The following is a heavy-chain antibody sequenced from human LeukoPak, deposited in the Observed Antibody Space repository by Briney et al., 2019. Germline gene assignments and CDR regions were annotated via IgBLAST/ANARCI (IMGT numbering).Heavy chain of an antibody. J-gene: IGHJ4*02. CDR1: GFTFSRDW. D-gene: IGHD6-19*01. V-gene: IGHV3-7*04. Sequence: GGCLRLSCAASGFTFSRDWMSWGGQAAGKGGEGGANIKEDGSIQYFLPSVQGPFTISRDTANNSLYLQMNSLRAEDTAVYYCARGRAILAVAGTGRVCYFDYWGQGTLVTVSS. CDR3: ARGRAILAVAGTGRVCYFDY. CDR2: IKEDGSIQ.